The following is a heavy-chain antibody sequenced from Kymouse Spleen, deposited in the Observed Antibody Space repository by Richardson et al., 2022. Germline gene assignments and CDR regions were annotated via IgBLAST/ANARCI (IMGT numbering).Heavy chain of an antibody. V-gene: IGHV3-33*01. Sequence: QVQLVESGGGVVQPGRSLRLSCAASGFTFSSYGMHWVRQAPGKGLEWVAVIWYDGSNKYYADSVKGRFTISRDNSKNTLYLQMNSLRAEDTAVYYCARGPGIVGATCDYWGQGTLVTVSS. D-gene: IGHD1-26*01. CDR1: GFTFSSYG. CDR2: IWYDGSNK. J-gene: IGHJ4*02. CDR3: ARGPGIVGATCDY.